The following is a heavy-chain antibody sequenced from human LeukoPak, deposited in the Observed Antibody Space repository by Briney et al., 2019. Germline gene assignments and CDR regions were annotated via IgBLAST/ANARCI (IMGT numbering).Heavy chain of an antibody. D-gene: IGHD7-27*01. CDR1: GYTFTSYD. CDR2: MNPNSGNT. Sequence: GASVKVSCKASGYTFTSYDINWVRQATGQGLEWMGWMNPNSGNTGYAQKFQGRVTMTRNTSISTAYMELSSLRSEDTAVYYCARAPAALGAFDIWGQGTMVTVSS. J-gene: IGHJ3*02. V-gene: IGHV1-8*01. CDR3: ARAPAALGAFDI.